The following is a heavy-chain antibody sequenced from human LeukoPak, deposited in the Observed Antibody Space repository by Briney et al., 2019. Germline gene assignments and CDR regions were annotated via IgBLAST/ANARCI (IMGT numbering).Heavy chain of an antibody. CDR3: AREVSYQQRSYNIDV. CDR1: GFTFSDSY. CDR2: ISGSGTTI. D-gene: IGHD2-2*01. J-gene: IGHJ6*03. Sequence: GGSLRLSCAASGFTFSDSYMSWIRQAPGKELEGVSYISGSGTTIYYADSVKGRFTISRDNAKNSLYLQMNSLRAEDTAVYCCAREVSYQQRSYNIDVWGKG. V-gene: IGHV3-11*01.